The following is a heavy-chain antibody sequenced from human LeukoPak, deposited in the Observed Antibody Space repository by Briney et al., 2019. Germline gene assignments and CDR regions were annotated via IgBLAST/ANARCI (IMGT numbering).Heavy chain of an antibody. D-gene: IGHD3-22*01. CDR1: GYTFTSYY. CDR2: INPSGGST. V-gene: IGHV1-46*01. Sequence: ASVKVSCKASGYTFTSYYMHWVRQAPGQGLEWMGIINPSGGSTSYAQKFQGRVTMTRDTSTSTFYMELSSLRSEDTAVYYCAGGSPHYDSSRYMDYWGQGTLVTVSS. J-gene: IGHJ4*02. CDR3: AGGSPHYDSSRYMDY.